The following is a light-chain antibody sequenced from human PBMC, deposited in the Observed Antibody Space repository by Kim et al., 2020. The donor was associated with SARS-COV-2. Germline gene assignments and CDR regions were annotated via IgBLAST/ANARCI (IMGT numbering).Light chain of an antibody. J-gene: IGKJ4*01. CDR1: QSVSVY. CDR2: DAS. CDR3: QQRLNWPLT. V-gene: IGKV3-11*01. Sequence: SLSPGDRATLSCRASQSVSVYLAWYQQKPGQPPRLLIHDASTRATGIPMRFSGSGSGTDFTLTISSLEPEDFALYYCQQRLNWPLTFGGGTKVEI.